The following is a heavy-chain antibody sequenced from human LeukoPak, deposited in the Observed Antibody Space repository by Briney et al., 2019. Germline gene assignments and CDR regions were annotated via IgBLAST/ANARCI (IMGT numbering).Heavy chain of an antibody. CDR3: TTDTMIYAFDI. CDR2: IKSKTDGGTT. D-gene: IGHD3-22*01. CDR1: GFPFRNAL. V-gene: IGHV3-15*01. Sequence: PGGSLRLSCAASGFPFRNALMSWVRQAPGKGLEWVGRIKSKTDGGTTDHAAPVKGRFTISRDDSKNTLYLQMNSLKTEDTAVYYCTTDTMIYAFDIWGQGTMVTVSS. J-gene: IGHJ3*02.